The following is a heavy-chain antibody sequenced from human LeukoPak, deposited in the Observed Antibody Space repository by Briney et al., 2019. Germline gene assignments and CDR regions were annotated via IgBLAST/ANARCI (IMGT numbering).Heavy chain of an antibody. J-gene: IGHJ6*03. Sequence: SETLSLTCTVSGGSISSYYWSWIRQPPGKGLEWLGYIYYSGSTNYNPSLKSRVTISVDTSKNQFSLKLSSVTAADTAVYYCARAGYSSSWQPNYYYYYMDVWGKGTTVTVSS. CDR2: IYYSGST. CDR3: ARAGYSSSWQPNYYYYYMDV. D-gene: IGHD6-13*01. CDR1: GGSISSYY. V-gene: IGHV4-59*01.